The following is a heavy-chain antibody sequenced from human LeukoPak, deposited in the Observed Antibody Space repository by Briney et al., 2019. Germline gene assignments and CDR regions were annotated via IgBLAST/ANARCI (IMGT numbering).Heavy chain of an antibody. CDR1: GGSISSYY. D-gene: IGHD3-3*01. Sequence: PSETLSLTCTVSGGSISSYYWSWIRQPPGKGLEWIGYIYYSGSTNYNPSLNSRVTISVDTSKNQFSLKLSSVTAADTAVYYCARHGYDFWSGYFPEDNWFDPWGQGTLVTVSS. V-gene: IGHV4-59*08. CDR2: IYYSGST. CDR3: ARHGYDFWSGYFPEDNWFDP. J-gene: IGHJ5*02.